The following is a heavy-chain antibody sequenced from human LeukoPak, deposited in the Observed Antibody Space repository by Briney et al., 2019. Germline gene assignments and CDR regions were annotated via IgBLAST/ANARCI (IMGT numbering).Heavy chain of an antibody. V-gene: IGHV3-30*14. D-gene: IGHD1-26*01. Sequence: GGSLRLSCAASGFMFNTFSIHWVRQAPGKGLEWVAVISYDGSDKSYADSVKGRFTISRDNSKNTLYLQMNSLRAEDTAVYYCARGVGSGSRLRAGDYWGQGTLVTVSS. CDR2: ISYDGSDK. CDR3: ARGVGSGSRLRAGDY. J-gene: IGHJ4*02. CDR1: GFMFNTFS.